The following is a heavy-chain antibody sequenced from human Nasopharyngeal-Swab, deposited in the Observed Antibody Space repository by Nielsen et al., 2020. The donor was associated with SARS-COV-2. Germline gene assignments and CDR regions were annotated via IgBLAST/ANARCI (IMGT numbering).Heavy chain of an antibody. CDR3: ARDVGYGDYPYYYGMDV. J-gene: IGHJ6*02. D-gene: IGHD4-17*01. V-gene: IGHV4-34*01. Sequence: SETLSLTCAVYGGSFSGYYWSWIRQPPGKGLEWIGEINHSGSTNYNPSLKSRVTISVDTSKNQFSLKLSSVTAADTAVHYCARDVGYGDYPYYYGMDVWGQGTTVTVSS. CDR1: GGSFSGYY. CDR2: INHSGST.